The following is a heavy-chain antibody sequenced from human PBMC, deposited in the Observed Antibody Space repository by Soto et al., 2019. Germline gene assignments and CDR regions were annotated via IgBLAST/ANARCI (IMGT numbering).Heavy chain of an antibody. V-gene: IGHV4-34*01. CDR3: ARARYGSGSYYKYYFDY. J-gene: IGHJ4*02. CDR2: INHSGST. CDR1: GGSFSGYY. Sequence: SETLSLTCAVYGGSFSGYYWSWIRQPPGKGLEWIGEINHSGSTNYNPSLKSRVTISVDTSKNQFSLKLSSVTAADTAVYYCARARYGSGSYYKYYFDYWGQG. D-gene: IGHD3-10*01.